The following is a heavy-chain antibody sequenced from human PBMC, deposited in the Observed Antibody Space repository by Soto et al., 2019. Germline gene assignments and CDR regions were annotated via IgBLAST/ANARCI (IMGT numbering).Heavy chain of an antibody. D-gene: IGHD3-3*01. V-gene: IGHV4-38-2*02. CDR3: ARTGTYHRFWSSDY. CDR1: GFSINTNYY. Sequence: PSETLSLTCTVSGFSINTNYYWGWIRQPPGKGLEWIGSIWHSGSVYYNPSLKSRVTMSIDTSKNEFSLRLNSMTAADTAVYFCARTGTYHRFWSSDYWGLGTLVTVSS. J-gene: IGHJ4*02. CDR2: IWHSGSV.